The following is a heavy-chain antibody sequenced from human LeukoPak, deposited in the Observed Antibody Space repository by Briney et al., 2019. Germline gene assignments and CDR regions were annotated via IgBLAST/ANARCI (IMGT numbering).Heavy chain of an antibody. CDR1: GYTFTSYD. CDR2: MNPNSGNT. CDR3: ARGVHYYDSSGYTILFDY. J-gene: IGHJ4*02. V-gene: IGHV1-8*01. Sequence: ASVKGSCKPSGYTFTSYDINWVRQAIGQGLEWMGWMNPNSGNTGYAQKFQGRVTMTRNTSISTAYMELSSLRSEDTAVYYCARGVHYYDSSGYTILFDYWGQGTLVTVSS. D-gene: IGHD3-22*01.